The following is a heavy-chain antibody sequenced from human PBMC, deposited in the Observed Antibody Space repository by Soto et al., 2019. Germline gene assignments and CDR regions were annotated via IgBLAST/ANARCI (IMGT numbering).Heavy chain of an antibody. J-gene: IGHJ4*02. V-gene: IGHV3-48*02. CDR1: GFTFSSFG. Sequence: EVQLVESGAGLVQPGGSLRLSCVVSGFTFSSFGMNWVRQAPGKGLEWISYISGSSGTIYYEDSVKGRFTISRDNAKNSLYLRMNSLRDEDTAVYYCASGGYSTAWSVNYCGQGTLVTVSS. CDR2: ISGSSGTI. D-gene: IGHD6-19*01. CDR3: ASGGYSTAWSVNY.